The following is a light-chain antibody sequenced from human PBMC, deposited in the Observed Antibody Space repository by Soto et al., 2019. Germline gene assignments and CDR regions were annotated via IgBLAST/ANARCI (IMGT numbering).Light chain of an antibody. Sequence: EIVMTQSPATLSVSPGERATLSCRASQSVSTNLAWYQQKPGQAPRLLVYAASTRATGIPARFSGSGSGTPFTLTISSLQSEDFAVYYCQQHNNWPLTFGGGTKVEIK. V-gene: IGKV3-15*01. CDR1: QSVSTN. CDR3: QQHNNWPLT. J-gene: IGKJ4*01. CDR2: AAS.